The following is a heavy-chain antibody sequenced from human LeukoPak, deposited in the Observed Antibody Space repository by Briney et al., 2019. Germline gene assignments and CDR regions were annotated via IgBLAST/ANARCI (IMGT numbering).Heavy chain of an antibody. CDR1: GFTFSRYG. J-gene: IGHJ4*02. CDR2: ISSSGSRT. Sequence: GGSLRLSCSVSGFTFSRYGMYWVRQAPGKGLEYVSAISSSGSRTNYADSVKDRFTISRDNSKNTLFLQMTSLRAEDTAVYYCVKDTSSGSYYYFDCWGQGILVTVSS. D-gene: IGHD1-26*01. CDR3: VKDTSSGSYYYFDC. V-gene: IGHV3-64D*06.